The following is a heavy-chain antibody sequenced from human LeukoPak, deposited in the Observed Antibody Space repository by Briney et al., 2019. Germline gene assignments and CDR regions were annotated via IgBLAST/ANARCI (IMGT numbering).Heavy chain of an antibody. CDR3: ARVRRVAFDI. CDR2: IIPIFGTA. CDR1: GGTFSRYA. J-gene: IGHJ3*02. V-gene: IGHV1-69*13. Sequence: SVKVSCKASGGTFSRYAISWGRQAPGQGLEWMGGIIPIFGTANYAQNFQGRVTITADESTSTAYMKLTSLRSEDTTVYYCARVRRVAFDIWGQGTMVTVSS. D-gene: IGHD4-17*01.